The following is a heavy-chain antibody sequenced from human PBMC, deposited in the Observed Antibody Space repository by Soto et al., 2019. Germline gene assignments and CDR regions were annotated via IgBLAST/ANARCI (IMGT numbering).Heavy chain of an antibody. CDR3: ASQQQPKGPDFDY. Sequence: PSETLSLTCAVYGGSIISSNWWSWVRQPPGKGLEWIGEIYHSGSTNYNPSLKSRVTISVDKSKNQFSLKLSSVTAADTAVYYCASQQQPKGPDFDYWGQGTLVTVS. CDR2: IYHSGST. J-gene: IGHJ4*02. V-gene: IGHV4-4*02. D-gene: IGHD6-13*01. CDR1: GGSIISSNW.